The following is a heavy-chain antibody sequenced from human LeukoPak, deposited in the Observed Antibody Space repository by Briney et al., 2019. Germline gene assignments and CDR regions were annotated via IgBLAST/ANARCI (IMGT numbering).Heavy chain of an antibody. CDR2: IQWKGVST. D-gene: IGHD6-19*01. J-gene: IGHJ4*02. Sequence: GSLRLSWAASGLTLNDLGMRWVRPAPGEGLGWVGGIQWKGVSTGYPASVPGPFPISRHHAKHSLYPQMNSLKAEETALYFLAGGWYKLYYFNYGREGTLATVSS. V-gene: IGHV3-20*04. CDR3: AGGWYKLYYFNY. CDR1: GLTLNDLG.